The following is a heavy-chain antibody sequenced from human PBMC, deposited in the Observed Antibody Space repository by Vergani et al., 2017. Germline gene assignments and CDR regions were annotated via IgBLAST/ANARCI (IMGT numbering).Heavy chain of an antibody. V-gene: IGHV3-23*01. CDR2: ISGHGDSI. CDR3: AKTPRLAASPYYYYYMDV. D-gene: IGHD6-25*01. J-gene: IGHJ6*03. CDR1: GFIFSACP. Sequence: EVQLLQSGGGVIQPGGFVRLSCAASGFIFSACPMTWVRQAPGKGLEWVSAISGHGDSIYYADSVKGRFTISRDNSQNMLYLQMNCLRAEDTAVFYCAKTPRLAASPYYYYYMDVWGKGTTVTVSS.